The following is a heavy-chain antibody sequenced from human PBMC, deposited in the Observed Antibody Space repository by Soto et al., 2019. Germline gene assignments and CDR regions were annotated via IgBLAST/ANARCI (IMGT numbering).Heavy chain of an antibody. J-gene: IGHJ5*02. CDR2: INHSGST. CDR1: GGSFSGYY. V-gene: IGHV4-34*01. CDR3: ARRSAAGP. D-gene: IGHD6-25*01. Sequence: QVQLQQWGAGLLKPSETLSLTCAVYGGSFSGYYWSWIRQPLGKGLEWIGEINHSGSTNYNPSLKSRVTISVDTSKNQFSLKLSSVTAADTAVYYCARRSAAGPWGQGTLVTVSS.